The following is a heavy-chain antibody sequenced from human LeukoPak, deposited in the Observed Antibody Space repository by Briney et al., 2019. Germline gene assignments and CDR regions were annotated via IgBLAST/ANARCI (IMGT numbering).Heavy chain of an antibody. V-gene: IGHV3-9*01. CDR3: AKATYSISPGYFFDY. Sequence: PGGSLRLSCAASGFTFDDYAMHWVRQAPGRGLEWVSSINWNSATIAYADSVKGRFTISRDNAKNSLSLQMNSLRPDDTAFYYCAKATYSISPGYFFDYWGQGTLVTVSS. J-gene: IGHJ4*02. CDR2: INWNSATI. CDR1: GFTFDDYA. D-gene: IGHD5/OR15-5a*01.